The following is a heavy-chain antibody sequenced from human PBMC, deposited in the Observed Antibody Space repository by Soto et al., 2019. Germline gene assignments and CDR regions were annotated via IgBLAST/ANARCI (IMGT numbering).Heavy chain of an antibody. Sequence: EVQLVESGGGLVQPGGSLRLSCAASGFTLSSYSMHWVRQAPGKGLEWVSYISGSGGTIYYADSGKGRFTISRDNGQDSLSLQKNRPGGQGQAVFFWAEGTGMRSSGWSYYFDFWGQGTRVTVSS. CDR2: ISGSGGTI. D-gene: IGHD6-19*01. CDR3: AEGTGMRSSGWSYYFDF. CDR1: GFTLSSYS. J-gene: IGHJ4*02. V-gene: IGHV3-48*01.